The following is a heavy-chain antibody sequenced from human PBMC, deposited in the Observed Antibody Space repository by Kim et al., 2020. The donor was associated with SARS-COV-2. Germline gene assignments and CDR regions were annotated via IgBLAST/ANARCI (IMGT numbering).Heavy chain of an antibody. CDR1: GGSVSSGSYY. Sequence: SETLSLTCTVSGGSVSSGSYYWSWIRQPPGKGLEWIGYIYYSGSTNYNPSLKSRVTISVDTSKNQFSLKLSSVTAADTAVYYCAGWNGQQPSPGMDVWGQGTTVTVSS. J-gene: IGHJ6*02. D-gene: IGHD6-13*01. CDR3: AGWNGQQPSPGMDV. CDR2: IYYSGST. V-gene: IGHV4-61*01.